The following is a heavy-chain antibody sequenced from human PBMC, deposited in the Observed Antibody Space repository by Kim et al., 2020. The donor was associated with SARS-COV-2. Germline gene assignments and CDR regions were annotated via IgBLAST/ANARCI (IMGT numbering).Heavy chain of an antibody. Sequence: ASVKVSCKASGYTFTSYYMHWVRQAPGQGLEWMGIINPSGGSTSYAQKFQGRVTMTRDTSTSTVYMELSSLRSEDTAVYYCARGDLTDGNWGFGYGMDVWGQGTTVTVSS. J-gene: IGHJ6*02. CDR1: GYTFTSYY. D-gene: IGHD7-27*01. CDR3: ARGDLTDGNWGFGYGMDV. V-gene: IGHV1-46*01. CDR2: INPSGGST.